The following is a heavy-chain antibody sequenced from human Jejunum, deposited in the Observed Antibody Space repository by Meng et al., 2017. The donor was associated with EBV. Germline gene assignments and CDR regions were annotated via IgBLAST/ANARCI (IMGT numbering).Heavy chain of an antibody. CDR3: TRAPAISGYWGFSDS. Sequence: QVQLQESGPGLVNPSGTLSLTCAVSGGSITSSDWWTWVRQPPGEGLEWIGEIYHDGSSNYSPSLKSRVTILLDKSENHFSLKLNSVTAADTAVYYCTRAPAISGYWGFSDSWGQGTLVTVSS. CDR1: GGSITSSDW. J-gene: IGHJ4*02. V-gene: IGHV4-4*02. CDR2: IYHDGSS. D-gene: IGHD5-12*01.